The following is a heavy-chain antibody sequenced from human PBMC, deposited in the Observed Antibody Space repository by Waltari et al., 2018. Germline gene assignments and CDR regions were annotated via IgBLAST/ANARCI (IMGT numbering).Heavy chain of an antibody. CDR3: ARPQLALSTFDY. D-gene: IGHD6-6*01. Sequence: QVQLQESGPGLVKPSETLSLTCAVSGYSISSGYYWGWIRQPPGKGLEWIGSIYHSGSTYYNPSLKSRVTISVDTAKNQFSLKLSSVTAADTVVYYCARPQLALSTFDYWAREPWSPSPQ. J-gene: IGHJ4*02. V-gene: IGHV4-38-2*01. CDR1: GYSISSGYY. CDR2: IYHSGST.